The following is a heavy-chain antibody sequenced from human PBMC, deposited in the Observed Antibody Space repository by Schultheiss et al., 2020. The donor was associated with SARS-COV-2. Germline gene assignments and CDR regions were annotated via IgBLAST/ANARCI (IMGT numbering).Heavy chain of an antibody. CDR3: ARHRSWYDY. Sequence: GSLRLSCAASGFTFSNAWMNWVRQAPGKGLEWIGEIYHSGSTNYNPSLTSRVTISADTSKNQFSLKLSSVTAADTAVYYCARHRSWYDYWGQGTLVTVSS. V-gene: IGHV4-4*02. D-gene: IGHD6-13*01. CDR2: IYHSGST. CDR1: GFTFSNAW. J-gene: IGHJ4*02.